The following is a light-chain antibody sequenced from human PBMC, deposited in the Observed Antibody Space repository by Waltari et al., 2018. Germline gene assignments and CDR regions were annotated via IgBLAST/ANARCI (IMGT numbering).Light chain of an antibody. V-gene: IGKV4-1*01. CDR1: QSVLYNSNNKYY. CDR3: QQYYSSPRT. J-gene: IGKJ1*01. Sequence: DIVMTQSPDSLAVSLGERATINGKSSQSVLYNSNNKYYLAWYQQKPGQPPNLLIYWASPRQSGVPDRFSGGGSRTDFPLTISRLQAEDVAVYYCQQYYSSPRTFGQGTKVEIK. CDR2: WAS.